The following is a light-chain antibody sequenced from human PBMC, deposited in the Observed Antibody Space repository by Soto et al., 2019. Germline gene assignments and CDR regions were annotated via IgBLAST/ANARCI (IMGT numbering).Light chain of an antibody. CDR2: GAS. V-gene: IGKV1-39*01. CDR3: QQSYTTPLT. CDR1: QSIDRY. J-gene: IGKJ4*01. Sequence: DLQMTQSPSSLSASIGDRVTITCRPSQSIDRYLNWYQHKPGKAPKLLIYGASSLQSGVSSRFSGSGSGTHFTLTINSLQPEDFATYYCQQSYTTPLTFGGGTRVEIK.